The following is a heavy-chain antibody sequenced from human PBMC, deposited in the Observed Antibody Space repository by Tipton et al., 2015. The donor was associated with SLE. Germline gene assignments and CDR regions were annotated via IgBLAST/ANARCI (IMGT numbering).Heavy chain of an antibody. Sequence: TLSLTCTVSGGSISSYHWSWIRQPPGKGLEWIGYIYYSGSTNYNPSLKSRVTISVDTSKNQFSLKLSSVTAADTAVYYCAGRGYYYYYMDVWGKGTTVTVSS. CDR3: AGRGYYYYYMDV. J-gene: IGHJ6*03. V-gene: IGHV4-59*01. CDR2: IYYSGST. CDR1: GGSISSYH.